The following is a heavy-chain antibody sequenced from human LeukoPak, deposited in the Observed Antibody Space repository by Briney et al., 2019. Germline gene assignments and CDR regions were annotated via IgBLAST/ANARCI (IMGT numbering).Heavy chain of an antibody. CDR3: TRGRGGRYHY. Sequence: GGSLRLSCAASGVTFSNDWMHWVRQAQGKGLVWVSRINTDGSTTTYADSVKGRFTISRDNAKNTLFLQMNSLRVEDTAVYYCTRGRGGRYHYWGQGTLVTVSS. CDR2: INTDGSTT. D-gene: IGHD3-16*02. J-gene: IGHJ4*02. V-gene: IGHV3-74*01. CDR1: GVTFSNDW.